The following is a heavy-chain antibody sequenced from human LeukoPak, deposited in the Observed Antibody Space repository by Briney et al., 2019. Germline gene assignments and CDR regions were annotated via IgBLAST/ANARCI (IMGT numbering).Heavy chain of an antibody. CDR1: GYTFTIYY. J-gene: IGHJ4*02. Sequence: ASVEVSCKASGYTFTIYYMHWVRQAPGQGLEWMGIINPSGGSTSYAQKFQGRVTMTRDTSTSTVYMELSSLRSEDTAVYYCARDHGYDYVWGSYRSDYWGQGTLVTVSS. CDR2: INPSGGST. CDR3: ARDHGYDYVWGSYRSDY. V-gene: IGHV1-46*01. D-gene: IGHD3-16*02.